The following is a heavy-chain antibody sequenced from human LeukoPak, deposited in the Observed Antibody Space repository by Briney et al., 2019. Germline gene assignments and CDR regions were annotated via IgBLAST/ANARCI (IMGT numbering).Heavy chain of an antibody. CDR1: GFTFISYE. Sequence: PGGSLRLSCAASGFTFISYEMNWVRQAPGKGLEWVSYISSSGSTIYYADSVKGRFTISRDNAKNSLYLQMNSLRAEDTAVYYCASLLIVAPIRDYFDYWGQGTLVTVSS. CDR2: ISSSGSTI. CDR3: ASLLIVAPIRDYFDY. D-gene: IGHD5-12*01. J-gene: IGHJ4*02. V-gene: IGHV3-48*03.